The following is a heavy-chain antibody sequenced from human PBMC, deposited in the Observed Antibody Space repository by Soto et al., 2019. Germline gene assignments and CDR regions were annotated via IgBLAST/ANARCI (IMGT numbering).Heavy chain of an antibody. CDR2: MSLKSEST. CDR1: GYIFSSHD. CDR3: ATPWGLNP. V-gene: IGHV1-8*01. D-gene: IGHD7-27*01. Sequence: GASVKVSCKASGYIFSSHDITWVRQAPGQGLEWMGWMSLKSESTAVAQRLQGRVALTRDTSISTAYMELSSLRVEDTAVYYCATPWGLNPWGHGTLVTVSS. J-gene: IGHJ5*02.